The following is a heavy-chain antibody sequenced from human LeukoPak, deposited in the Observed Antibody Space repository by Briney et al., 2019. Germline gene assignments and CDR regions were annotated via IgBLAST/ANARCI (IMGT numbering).Heavy chain of an antibody. V-gene: IGHV4-59*01. D-gene: IGHD5-18*01. J-gene: IGHJ4*02. CDR2: IYYSGST. Sequence: SETLSLTCTVSGGSISSYYWSWIRQPPGKGLEWIGYIYYSGSTNYNPSLKSRVTISVDTSKDQFSLKLSSVTAADTAVYYRARMVVGTAMVFDYWGQGTLVTVSS. CDR1: GGSISSYY. CDR3: ARMVVGTAMVFDY.